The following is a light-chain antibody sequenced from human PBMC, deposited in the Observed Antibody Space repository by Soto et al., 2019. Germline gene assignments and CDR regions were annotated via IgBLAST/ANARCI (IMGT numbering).Light chain of an antibody. J-gene: IGKJ4*01. CDR3: QQLNSYPLT. V-gene: IGKV1-9*01. CDR2: AAS. CDR1: QGISSN. Sequence: IQLTQSPSSLSASLGDRVTITCRASQGISSNLAWYQHKPGQAPKLLIYAASTWHSGVPSRFSGSGSGTDFTLTISSLQPEDFATYYCQQLNSYPLTFGGGTKVEIK.